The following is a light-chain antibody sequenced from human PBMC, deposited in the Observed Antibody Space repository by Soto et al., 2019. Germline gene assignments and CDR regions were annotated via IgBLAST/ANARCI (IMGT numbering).Light chain of an antibody. CDR3: SSYTSSSPDWV. Sequence: QSALTQPASVSGSPGQSITISCTGTSSDVGGYNYVSWYQQHPGKAPKLMIYDVSNRPPGVSNRFSGSKSGNTSSLTISGLQAEDEADYYCSSYTSSSPDWVFGGGTKLTVL. V-gene: IGLV2-14*01. CDR1: SSDVGGYNY. J-gene: IGLJ3*02. CDR2: DVS.